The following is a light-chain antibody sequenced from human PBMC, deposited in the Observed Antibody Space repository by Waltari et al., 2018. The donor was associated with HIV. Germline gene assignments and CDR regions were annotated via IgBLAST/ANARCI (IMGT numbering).Light chain of an antibody. Sequence: TISCTGTSSDVGGYNSVSWYQQHPGKAPKLMIYEVSKRPSGVPDRFSGSKSGNTASLTVSGLQAEDEADYYCSSYAGSNNFVFGSGTKVTVL. J-gene: IGLJ1*01. CDR1: SSDVGGYNS. CDR3: SSYAGSNNFV. CDR2: EVS. V-gene: IGLV2-8*01.